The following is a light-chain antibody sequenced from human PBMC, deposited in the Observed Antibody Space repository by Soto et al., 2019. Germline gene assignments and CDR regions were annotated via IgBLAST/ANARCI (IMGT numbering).Light chain of an antibody. J-gene: IGKJ5*01. CDR3: QQSYSTPSIT. Sequence: DIQMTQSPSTLSASVGDRVTITCRASQSISTWLAWYQQKPGKAPKLLIYDASSLESGVPSRFGGGGSGTEFTLTISSLQPEDFATYYCQQSYSTPSITFGQGTRLEIK. CDR1: QSISTW. V-gene: IGKV1-5*01. CDR2: DAS.